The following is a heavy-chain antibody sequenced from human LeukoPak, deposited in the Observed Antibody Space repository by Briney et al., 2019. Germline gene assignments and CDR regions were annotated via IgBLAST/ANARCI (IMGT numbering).Heavy chain of an antibody. V-gene: IGHV3-30-3*01. CDR3: ARAAMSEYASGWYSLAY. CDR1: GFSFRSYA. Sequence: PGPALRLSCTASGFSFRSYAIHWVRQAPGKGREWVAVISYDGGNKYYADSVKGRFTISRGNSKSTVYLQMNSLRTGDTAVYYCARAAMSEYASGWYSLAYWGQGTLGIVSS. J-gene: IGHJ4*02. D-gene: IGHD6-19*01. CDR2: ISYDGGNK.